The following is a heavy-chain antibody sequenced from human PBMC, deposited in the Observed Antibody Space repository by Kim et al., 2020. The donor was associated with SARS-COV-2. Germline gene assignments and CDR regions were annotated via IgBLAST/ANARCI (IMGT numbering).Heavy chain of an antibody. CDR2: SGTT. J-gene: IGHJ3*01. CDR3: ARGFQLDF. Sequence: SGTTDYNPPLRGRVHMSLDTSKNHFSRRLNSVTAADTAFYYCARGFQLDFWGQGTMVSVSS. V-gene: IGHV4-61*03.